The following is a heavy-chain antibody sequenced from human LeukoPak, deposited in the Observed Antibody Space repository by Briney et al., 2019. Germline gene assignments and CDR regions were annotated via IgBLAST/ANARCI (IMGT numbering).Heavy chain of an antibody. Sequence: SETLSLTCTVSGGSISSYDWSWIRQPPGKGLEWIGEINHSGSTNYNPSLKSRGTISVDTSKDQFSLKLSSVTAADTAVYYCARDRAPYDSSGYYYYFDYWGQGTLVTVSS. V-gene: IGHV4-34*01. CDR3: ARDRAPYDSSGYYYYFDY. CDR2: INHSGST. CDR1: GGSISSYD. D-gene: IGHD3-22*01. J-gene: IGHJ4*02.